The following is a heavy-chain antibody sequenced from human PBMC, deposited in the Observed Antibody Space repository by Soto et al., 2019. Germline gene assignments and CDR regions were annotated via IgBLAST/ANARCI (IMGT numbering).Heavy chain of an antibody. D-gene: IGHD6-13*01. CDR2: ISGSGGST. CDR1: GFTFSSYA. V-gene: IGHV3-23*01. CDR3: AKDLSSSWHFDY. Sequence: GGSLRLWCGASGFTFSSYAMSWVRQDPGKGLEWVSAISGSGGSTYYADPVKGRFTISRDNSKNTLYLQMNSLRAEDTAVYYCAKDLSSSWHFDYWGQGTLVTVS. J-gene: IGHJ4*02.